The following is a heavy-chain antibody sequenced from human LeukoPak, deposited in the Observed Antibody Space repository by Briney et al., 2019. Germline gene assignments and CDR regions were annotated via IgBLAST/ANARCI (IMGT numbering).Heavy chain of an antibody. D-gene: IGHD1-26*01. CDR2: ISSDGSIT. V-gene: IGHV3-74*01. J-gene: IGHJ4*02. CDR3: ASTSWELPDY. Sequence: GGSLRLSCAASGFTFSIYAMHWVRQAPGKGLVWVSRISSDGSITSYADSVKGRFTTSRDNAKNTLYLQMNSLRAEDTAVYYCASTSWELPDYWGQGTLVTVSS. CDR1: GFTFSIYA.